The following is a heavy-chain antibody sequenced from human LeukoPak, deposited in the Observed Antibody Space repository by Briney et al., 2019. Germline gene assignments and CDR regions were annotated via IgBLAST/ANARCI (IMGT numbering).Heavy chain of an antibody. CDR2: IIPIFGAT. V-gene: IGHV1-69*05. D-gene: IGHD5/OR15-5a*01. Sequence: SVTVSCKASGGTFNSYGFSWVRQAPGQGLEWMGGIIPIFGATKYGQRFQGRLTITTDESTSTSYMELSSLRSEDTAVYYCARVDSMVSTLGPIDTWGQGTLVTVSS. CDR3: ARVDSMVSTLGPIDT. CDR1: GGTFNSYG. J-gene: IGHJ5*02.